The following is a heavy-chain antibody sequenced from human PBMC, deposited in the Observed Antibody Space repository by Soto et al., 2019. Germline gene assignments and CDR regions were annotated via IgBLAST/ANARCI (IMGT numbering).Heavy chain of an antibody. CDR2: VSRSGGYT. CDR3: AKDFGHYDIVTGYPTFDY. J-gene: IGHJ4*02. V-gene: IGHV3-23*01. D-gene: IGHD3-9*01. CDR1: GFTFSTYA. Sequence: EVQLLESGGGLVQPGGSLRLSCEASGFTFSTYAMSWVRQAPGKGLEWVSAVSRSGGYTYYADSVKGRFTISRDNSKNMLYLQMNSLRAEDTAVYHCAKDFGHYDIVTGYPTFDYWGQGTLVTVSS.